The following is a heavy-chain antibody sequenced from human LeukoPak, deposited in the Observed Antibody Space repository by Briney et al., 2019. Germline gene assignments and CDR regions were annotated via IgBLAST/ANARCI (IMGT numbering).Heavy chain of an antibody. CDR2: IYYTGNT. CDR3: ARLGELRGY. Sequence: SETLSLTCTVSGVSISSSYSYWGWIRQPPGMGLEWIGSIYYTGNTYYNASLKSRVTISVDTSKNQFSLKLSSVTATDTAVYYCARLGELRGYWGQGTLVTVSS. V-gene: IGHV4-39*07. CDR1: GVSISSSYSY. D-gene: IGHD1-26*01. J-gene: IGHJ4*02.